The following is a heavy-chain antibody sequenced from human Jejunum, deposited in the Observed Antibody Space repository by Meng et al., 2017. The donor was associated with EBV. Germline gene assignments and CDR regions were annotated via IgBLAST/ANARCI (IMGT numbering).Heavy chain of an antibody. D-gene: IGHD4/OR15-4a*01. CDR3: AHRRDYGGMWDTGCLDY. Sequence: HIPLKESGPTLITPTPTPTRTCTFSGFSLTASPVGVAWIRQPPGKALEWLAVIYWDDDKRYSPSLRSRVTIAKDTSKNQVVLTMANLDPVDTATYYCAHRRDYGGMWDTGCLDYWGQGILVTVSS. CDR1: GFSLTASPVG. J-gene: IGHJ4*02. V-gene: IGHV2-5*02. CDR2: IYWDDDK.